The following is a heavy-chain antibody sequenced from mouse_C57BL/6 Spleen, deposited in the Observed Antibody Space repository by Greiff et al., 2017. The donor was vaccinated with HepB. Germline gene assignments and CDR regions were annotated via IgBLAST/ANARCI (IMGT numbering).Heavy chain of an antibody. Sequence: QVHVKQPGAELVKPGASVKLSCKASGYTFTSYWMHWVKQRPGQGLEWIGMIHPNSGSTNYNEKFKSKATLTVDKSSSTAYMQLSSLTSEDSAVYYCAPYDYDWYAMDYWGQGTSVTVSS. CDR3: APYDYDWYAMDY. CDR2: IHPNSGST. D-gene: IGHD2-4*01. J-gene: IGHJ4*01. CDR1: GYTFTSYW. V-gene: IGHV1-64*01.